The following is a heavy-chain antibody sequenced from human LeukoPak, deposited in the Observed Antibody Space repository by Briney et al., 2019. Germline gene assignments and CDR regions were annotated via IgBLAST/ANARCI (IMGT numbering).Heavy chain of an antibody. J-gene: IGHJ3*02. CDR2: INPNSGGT. CDR1: GSTFTGYY. Sequence: GASVKVSCKASGSTFTGYYMHWVRQAPGQGLEWMGWINPNSGGTNYAQKFQGRVTMTRDTSISTAYMELSRLTSDDAAVYYCASPDAYNYDSSDYYAFDIWGQGTMVTVSS. D-gene: IGHD3-22*01. V-gene: IGHV1-2*02. CDR3: ASPDAYNYDSSDYYAFDI.